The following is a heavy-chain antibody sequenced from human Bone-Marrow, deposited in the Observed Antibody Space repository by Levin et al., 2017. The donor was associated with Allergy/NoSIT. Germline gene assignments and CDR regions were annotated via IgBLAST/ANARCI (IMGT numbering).Heavy chain of an antibody. CDR2: TYYRSKWYN. CDR1: GDSVSSNSAA. Sequence: SQTLSLTCAISGDSVSSNSAAWNWIRQSPSRGLEWLGRTYYRSKWYNDYAVSVKSRITINPDTSKNQFSLQLNSVTPEDTAVYYCARDSYCGGDCYSWKAFDIWGQGTMVTVSS. CDR3: ARDSYCGGDCYSWKAFDI. D-gene: IGHD2-21*02. V-gene: IGHV6-1*01. J-gene: IGHJ3*02.